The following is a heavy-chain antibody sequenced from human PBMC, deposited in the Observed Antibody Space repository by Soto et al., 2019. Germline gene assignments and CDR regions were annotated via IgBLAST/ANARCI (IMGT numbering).Heavy chain of an antibody. CDR3: ARDGQSLAPYALDV. CDR2: RWDDGSNK. Sequence: QVQVVESGGGVVQPGRSLRLSCTVSGFTFSGHAMHWVRQAPGKGLEWVAQRWDDGSNKYYADSVKGRFTISRDNTKNMLYMQMDSLRVDDTAVYYCARDGQSLAPYALDVWGQGTSVTVSS. V-gene: IGHV3-33*01. CDR1: GFTFSGHA. J-gene: IGHJ6*02. D-gene: IGHD6-19*01.